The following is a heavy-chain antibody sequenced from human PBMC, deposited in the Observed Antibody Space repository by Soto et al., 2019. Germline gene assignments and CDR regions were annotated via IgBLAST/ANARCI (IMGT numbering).Heavy chain of an antibody. CDR2: IYSDGST. CDR1: GFTVSSNY. V-gene: IGHV3-53*01. J-gene: IGHJ4*02. Sequence: PGGSLRLSCAASGFTVSSNYMSWVRQAPGKGLEWVSIIYSDGSTYYADSVKGRFTISRDNSKNTLYPQMNSLRAEDTAVYYCATVGTDHSYYFDYWGQGTLVTVSS. CDR3: ATVGTDHSYYFDY. D-gene: IGHD2-8*02.